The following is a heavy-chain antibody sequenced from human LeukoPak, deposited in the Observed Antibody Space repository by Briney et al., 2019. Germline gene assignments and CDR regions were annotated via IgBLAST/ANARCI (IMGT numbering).Heavy chain of an antibody. V-gene: IGHV1-2*02. Sequence: GASVKVSCKASGYTFTGYYMHWGRQAPGQGLEWMGWINPNSGGTNYAQKFQGRVTMTRDTSISTAYMELSRLRSDDTAVYYCARGLRGGSYYYGMDVWGQGTTVTVSS. CDR2: INPNSGGT. CDR1: GYTFTGYY. CDR3: ARGLRGGSYYYGMDV. D-gene: IGHD1-26*01. J-gene: IGHJ6*02.